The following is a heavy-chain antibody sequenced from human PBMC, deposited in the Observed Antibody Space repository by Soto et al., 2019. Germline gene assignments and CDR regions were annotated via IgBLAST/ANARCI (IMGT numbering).Heavy chain of an antibody. CDR2: MDQDGSET. V-gene: IGHV3-7*01. Sequence: EVQLVESGGGLVQPGGSLRLSCAAPGFTFSTYWMTWVRQPPGKGLEWVANMDQDGSETYYVDFVRGRFTGSRDNAKNSLYLQTNGLRVEDPAVYYCVCGGNFFIYWGQGTLVTVSP. CDR3: VCGGNFFIY. D-gene: IGHD3-16*01. CDR1: GFTFSTYW. J-gene: IGHJ4*02.